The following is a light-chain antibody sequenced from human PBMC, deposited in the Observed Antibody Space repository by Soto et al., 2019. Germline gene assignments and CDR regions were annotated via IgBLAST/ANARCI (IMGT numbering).Light chain of an antibody. CDR1: QSISGS. Sequence: DIQMTQSPSTLSASVGDRVTITCRASQSISGSLAWYQQKPGKAPKLLIYEASNLKSGVPSRFSGSGSGTEYTLTISILHPDYSASYYCQQYNGYWTFGQGTRVEIK. CDR2: EAS. V-gene: IGKV1-5*03. CDR3: QQYNGYWT. J-gene: IGKJ1*01.